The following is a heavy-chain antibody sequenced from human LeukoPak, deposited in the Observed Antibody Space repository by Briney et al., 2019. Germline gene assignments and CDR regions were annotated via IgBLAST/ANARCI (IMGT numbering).Heavy chain of an antibody. D-gene: IGHD3-3*01. CDR1: GFVFSDAW. Sequence: GGSLGLSGAVSGFVFSDAWMSWVCQAPGKGLEWVGRIKSKTNGGTTDYAAPVKGRFSISRDDSKNTLFLQMYSLRTEDTGVYYCSTISAIFGVVIPDYWGQGTLVSVSP. CDR2: IKSKTNGGTT. CDR3: STISAIFGVVIPDY. V-gene: IGHV3-15*01. J-gene: IGHJ4*02.